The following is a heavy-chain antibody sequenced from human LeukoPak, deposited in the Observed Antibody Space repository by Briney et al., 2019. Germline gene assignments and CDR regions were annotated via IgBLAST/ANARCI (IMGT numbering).Heavy chain of an antibody. CDR2: IIPIFGTA. CDR3: ARSRYGGNPRGYYYYYMDV. CDR1: GGTFSSYA. V-gene: IGHV1-69*05. Sequence: ASVKVSCKASGGTFSSYAISWVRQAPGQGLEWMGGIIPIFGTANYAQKFQGRVTITTDESTSTAYMELSSLRSEDTAVYYCARSRYGGNPRGYYYYYMDVWGKGTTVTVSS. J-gene: IGHJ6*03. D-gene: IGHD4-23*01.